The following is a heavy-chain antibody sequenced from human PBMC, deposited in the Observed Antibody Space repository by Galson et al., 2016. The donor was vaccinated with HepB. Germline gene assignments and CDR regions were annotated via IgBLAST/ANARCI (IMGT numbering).Heavy chain of an antibody. CDR2: ISTYNGNT. J-gene: IGHJ6*02. Sequence: SLKVSCKASGYSFISYGISWVRQARGQGLEWMGAISTYNGNTNYEQKFKGRVTLTADKSTSTAQMELRSLRSDDTAVYYCARDGTLSGSYYHFYGMDVWGQGTLVTVSS. D-gene: IGHD1-26*01. CDR1: GYSFISYG. V-gene: IGHV1-18*01. CDR3: ARDGTLSGSYYHFYGMDV.